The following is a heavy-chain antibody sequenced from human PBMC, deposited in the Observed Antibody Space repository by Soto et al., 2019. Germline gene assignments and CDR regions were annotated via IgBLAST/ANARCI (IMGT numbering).Heavy chain of an antibody. J-gene: IGHJ3*02. D-gene: IGHD3-22*01. CDR3: ARQLITYYYDSSGNLDAVDI. CDR2: IYYSGST. V-gene: IGHV4-39*01. Sequence: SETLSRTCTVSGCSISSSSSYWGWIRQPPGQGLEWIGSIYYSGSTYYNPSLKSRVTISVDTSKNQFSLKLSSVTAADTAVYYCARQLITYYYDSSGNLDAVDIWGQGTMVT. CDR1: GCSISSSSSY.